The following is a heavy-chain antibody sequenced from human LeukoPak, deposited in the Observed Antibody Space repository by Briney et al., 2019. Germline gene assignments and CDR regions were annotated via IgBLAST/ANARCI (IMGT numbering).Heavy chain of an antibody. D-gene: IGHD6-19*01. Sequence: ASVKVSCKASGYTFTGYYMHWVRQAPGQGLEWMGWINPNSGGTYYAQKFQGRVTMTSDTSISTAYMELSRLRSDDTAVYYCAREAIAVAEDYWGQGTLVTVSS. J-gene: IGHJ4*02. CDR1: GYTFTGYY. CDR3: AREAIAVAEDY. V-gene: IGHV1-2*02. CDR2: INPNSGGT.